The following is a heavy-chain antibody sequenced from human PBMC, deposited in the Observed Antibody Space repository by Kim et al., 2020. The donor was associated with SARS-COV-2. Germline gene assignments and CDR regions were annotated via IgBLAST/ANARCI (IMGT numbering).Heavy chain of an antibody. CDR2: INQDGSMI. J-gene: IGHJ4*02. V-gene: IGHV3-7*01. CDR3: ARIGYSSSSLDF. CDR1: GFTFSNYW. Sequence: GGSLRLSCAASGFTFSNYWMTWVRQAPGKGLEWVANINQDGSMIYYAHSVKGRFTISRGNAKNSLYLQINNLRADDTAIFYCARIGYSSSSLDFWGQGT. D-gene: IGHD6-13*01.